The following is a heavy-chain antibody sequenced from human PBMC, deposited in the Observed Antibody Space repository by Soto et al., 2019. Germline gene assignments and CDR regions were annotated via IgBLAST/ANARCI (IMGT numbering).Heavy chain of an antibody. Sequence: QVQLQESGPGLVKPSQTLSLTCTVSGGSISSGDYYWSWIRQPPGKGLEWIGYIYYSGSTYYNPSLKSRVTISVDTSKNQFSLKLSSVTAADTAVYYCARALGCSSTSCFIDAFDIWGQGTMVTVSS. V-gene: IGHV4-30-4*01. J-gene: IGHJ3*02. CDR2: IYYSGST. D-gene: IGHD2-2*01. CDR1: GGSISSGDYY. CDR3: ARALGCSSTSCFIDAFDI.